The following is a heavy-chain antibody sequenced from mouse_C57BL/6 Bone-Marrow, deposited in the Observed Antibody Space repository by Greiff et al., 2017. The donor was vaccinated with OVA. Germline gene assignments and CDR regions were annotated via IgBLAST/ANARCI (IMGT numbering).Heavy chain of an antibody. CDR2: IYPRSGNT. CDR3: ARILAYPYAMDY. Sequence: VMLVESGAELARPGASVKLSCKASGYTFTSYGISWVKQRTGQGLEWIGEIYPRSGNTYYNEKFKGKATLTADKSSSTAYMELRSLTSEDSAVYFCARILAYPYAMDYWGQGTSVTVSS. V-gene: IGHV1-81*01. CDR1: GYTFTSYG. D-gene: IGHD2-10*01. J-gene: IGHJ4*01.